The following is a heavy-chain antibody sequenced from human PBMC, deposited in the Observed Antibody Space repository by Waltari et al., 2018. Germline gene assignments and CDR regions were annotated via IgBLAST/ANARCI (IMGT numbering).Heavy chain of an antibody. CDR2: IYFAGST. J-gene: IGHJ3*02. V-gene: IGHV4-39*07. D-gene: IGHD6-13*01. CDR3: AREVGGSSWSTTPRGDAFDI. CDR1: GDSIGSGSYY. Sequence: QLQLRESGPGLLKPSETLSLTCSVSGDSIGSGSYYWGWIRQAPGKGLAWIGRIYFAGSTDYNPSLKSRLTISVDTSKNQFCLRLSSVTAADTAVYYCAREVGGSSWSTTPRGDAFDIWGQGTMVTVSS.